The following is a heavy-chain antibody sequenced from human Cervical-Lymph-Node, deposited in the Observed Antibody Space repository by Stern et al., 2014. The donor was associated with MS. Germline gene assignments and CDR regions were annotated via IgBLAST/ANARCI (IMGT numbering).Heavy chain of an antibody. D-gene: IGHD3-10*01. V-gene: IGHV3-7*01. Sequence: MQLVQSGGGLVQPGGSLRLSCAASGFTFSGSWMTWVRQAPGKVLERVASIKDDGSDRYYVDSVKGRFTISRDNAKTSLFLQMNGLRAEDTAVYYCARDRYFGAFDIWGQGTMVTVSS. CDR2: IKDDGSDR. CDR1: GFTFSGSW. CDR3: ARDRYFGAFDI. J-gene: IGHJ3*02.